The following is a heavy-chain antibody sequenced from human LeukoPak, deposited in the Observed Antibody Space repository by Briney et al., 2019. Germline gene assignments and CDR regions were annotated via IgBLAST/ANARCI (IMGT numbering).Heavy chain of an antibody. V-gene: IGHV3-23*01. D-gene: IGHD3-10*01. Sequence: GGSLRLSCAASGFTFSNYAMSWVRQAPGKGLEWVSAISGSGGSTYYADSVKGRFTISRDNSKNTLYLQMNSLRAEDTAVYYCCITMVRGGRLDAFDIWGQGTMVTVSS. CDR3: CITMVRGGRLDAFDI. CDR2: ISGSGGST. CDR1: GFTFSNYA. J-gene: IGHJ3*02.